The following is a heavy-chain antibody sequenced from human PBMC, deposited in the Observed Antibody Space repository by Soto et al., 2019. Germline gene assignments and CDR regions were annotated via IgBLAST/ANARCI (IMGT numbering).Heavy chain of an antibody. J-gene: IGHJ5*02. D-gene: IGHD5-18*01. V-gene: IGHV4-34*01. CDR2: IYDSGST. CDR3: AREHGFSYGLNYFDP. Sequence: SETLSLTCAVYGGSFSGYYWTWIRQPPGTGLEWIGEIYDSGSTNYNPSLKSRVTMSVDTSKNQFSLNLSSVTAADTAVYYCAREHGFSYGLNYFDPWGQGTLVTVSS. CDR1: GGSFSGYY.